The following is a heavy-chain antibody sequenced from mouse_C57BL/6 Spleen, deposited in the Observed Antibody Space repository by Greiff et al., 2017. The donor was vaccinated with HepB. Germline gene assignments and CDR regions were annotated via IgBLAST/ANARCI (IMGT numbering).Heavy chain of an antibody. V-gene: IGHV1-55*01. CDR1: GYTFTSYW. CDR3: ASSARYFDV. J-gene: IGHJ1*03. Sequence: QVQLQKPGAELVKPGASVKMSCKASGYTFTSYWITWVKQRPGQGLEWIGDIDPGSGSTNYNEKFKSKATLTVDTSSSTGYMQVSSLTSEDSAVYSCASSARYFDVWGTGTTFTVSS. CDR2: IDPGSGST. D-gene: IGHD6-1*01.